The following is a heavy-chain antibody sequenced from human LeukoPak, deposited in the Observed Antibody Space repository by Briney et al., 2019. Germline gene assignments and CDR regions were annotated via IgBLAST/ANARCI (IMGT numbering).Heavy chain of an antibody. CDR3: AREISGSYYNPLGYMDV. CDR1: GGSISLYY. V-gene: IGHV4-4*07. Sequence: SETLSLTCTVSGGSISLYYWNWIRQPAGKGLEWIGRIFTSGITNYHPSIKSRVTMSVDTSKSQFSLALSSVAAADTAEYYCAREISGSYYNPLGYMDVWGKGTTVTVAS. D-gene: IGHD3-10*01. J-gene: IGHJ6*03. CDR2: IFTSGIT.